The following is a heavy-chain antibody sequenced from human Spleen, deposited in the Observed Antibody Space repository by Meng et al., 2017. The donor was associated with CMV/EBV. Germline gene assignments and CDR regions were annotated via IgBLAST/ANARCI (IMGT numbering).Heavy chain of an antibody. Sequence: GESLKISCAASGFMFSDYYMSWIRQAPGKGLEWVSYISNRGNTIYYADSVKGRFTISRDNAKNSLYLQMNGLRAEDTAVYYCSSREYFSYYGVDVWGQGTTVTVSS. J-gene: IGHJ6*02. V-gene: IGHV3-11*04. CDR2: ISNRGNTI. CDR1: GFMFSDYY. D-gene: IGHD3-10*01. CDR3: SSREYFSYYGVDV.